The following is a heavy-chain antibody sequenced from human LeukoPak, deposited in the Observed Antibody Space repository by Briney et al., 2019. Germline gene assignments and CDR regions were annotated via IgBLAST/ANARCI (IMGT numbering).Heavy chain of an antibody. CDR2: ISGSGGRI. V-gene: IGHV3-23*01. CDR1: GFTFSSYA. Sequence: GGSLRLSCAASGFTFSSYAMSWVRQAPGKGLEWVSAISGSGGRIYYGASVKGRFTISRDNSKNALNLQMNSLRAEDTAVYYCATSKYSGSYWGQGTLVTVSS. CDR3: ATSKYSGSY. D-gene: IGHD1-26*01. J-gene: IGHJ4*02.